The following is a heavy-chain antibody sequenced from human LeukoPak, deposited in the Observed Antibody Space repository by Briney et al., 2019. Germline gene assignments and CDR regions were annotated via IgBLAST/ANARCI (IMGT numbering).Heavy chain of an antibody. CDR1: GFTFSSYS. D-gene: IGHD1-26*01. J-gene: IGHJ4*02. CDR2: ISSSSSYI. CDR3: AREGLSWERLGDY. Sequence: GGSLGLSCAASGFTFSSYSMNWVRQAPGKGLEWVSSISSSSSYIYYADSVKGRFTISRDNAKNSLYLQMNSLRAEDTAVYYCAREGLSWERLGDYWGQGTLVTVSS. V-gene: IGHV3-21*01.